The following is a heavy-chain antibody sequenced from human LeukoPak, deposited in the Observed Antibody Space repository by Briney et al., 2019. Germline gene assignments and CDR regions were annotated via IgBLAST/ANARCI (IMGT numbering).Heavy chain of an antibody. D-gene: IGHD6-13*01. J-gene: IGHJ4*02. CDR2: IYYSGST. Sequence: SETLSLTCTVSGGSISSSSYYWGWIRQPPGKGLEWIGSIYYSGSTYYNPSLKSRVTISVDTSKNQFSLKLSSVTAADTAVYYCARVEWAAAGPYYFDYWGQGTLVTVSS. V-gene: IGHV4-39*07. CDR1: GGSISSSSYY. CDR3: ARVEWAAAGPYYFDY.